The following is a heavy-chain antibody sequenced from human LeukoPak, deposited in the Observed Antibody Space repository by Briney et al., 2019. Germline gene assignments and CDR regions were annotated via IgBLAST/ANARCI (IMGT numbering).Heavy chain of an antibody. J-gene: IGHJ6*03. D-gene: IGHD2-2*01. Sequence: PSETLSLTCAVYGGSFSGYYWSWIRQPPGKGLEWIGEINHSGSTNYNPSLRSRVTISVDTSKNQFSLKLSSVTAADTAVYYCARDGWAARYCRSTSARPPQNKKPFMAVGGKGTTVPFSS. CDR3: ARDGWAARYCRSTSARPPQNKKPFMAV. CDR2: INHSGST. V-gene: IGHV4-34*01. CDR1: GGSFSGYY.